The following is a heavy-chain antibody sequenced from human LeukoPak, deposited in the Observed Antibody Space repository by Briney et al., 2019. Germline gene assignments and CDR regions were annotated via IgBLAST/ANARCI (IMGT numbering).Heavy chain of an antibody. D-gene: IGHD5-18*01. CDR1: GFTFSSYG. V-gene: IGHV3-30*02. CDR2: IWYDGSNK. CDR3: AKSESFEGMVIDY. J-gene: IGHJ4*02. Sequence: GGSLRLSCAASGFTFSSYGMHWVRQAPGKGLEWVAVIWYDGSNKYYADSVKGRFTISRDNSKNTLYLQMNSLRAEDTAVYYCAKSESFEGMVIDYWGQGTLVTVSS.